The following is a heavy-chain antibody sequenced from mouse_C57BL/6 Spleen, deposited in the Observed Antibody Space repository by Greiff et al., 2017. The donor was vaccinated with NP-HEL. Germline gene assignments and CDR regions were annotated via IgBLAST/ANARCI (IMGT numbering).Heavy chain of an antibody. CDR3: VRGGGSFDY. Sequence: EVKLVESGGGLVQPKGSLKLSCAASGFTFNTYAMNWVRQAPGKGLEWVARIRSKSNNYATYYADSVKDRFTISRDDSESMLYLQMNNLKTEDTAMYYCVRGGGSFDYWGQGTTLTVSS. D-gene: IGHD3-2*02. J-gene: IGHJ2*01. V-gene: IGHV10-1*01. CDR2: IRSKSNNYAT. CDR1: GFTFNTYA.